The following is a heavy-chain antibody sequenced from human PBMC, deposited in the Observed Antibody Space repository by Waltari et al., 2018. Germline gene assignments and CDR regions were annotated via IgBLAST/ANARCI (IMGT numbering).Heavy chain of an antibody. CDR1: GFSLSNARMG. V-gene: IGHV2-26*01. D-gene: IGHD3-3*01. CDR2: IFSNDEK. Sequence: QVTLKESGPVLVKPTETLTLTCTVSGFSLSNARMGVSWIRQPPGKPLEWLAHIFSNDEKSYSTSLKSRLTISKDTSKRQVVLTMTNMDPVDTATYYCARSLRITIFGVITRRYFDYWGQGTLVTVSS. CDR3: ARSLRITIFGVITRRYFDY. J-gene: IGHJ4*02.